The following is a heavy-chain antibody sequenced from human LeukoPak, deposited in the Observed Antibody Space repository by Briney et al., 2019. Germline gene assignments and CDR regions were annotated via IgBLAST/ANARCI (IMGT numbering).Heavy chain of an antibody. J-gene: IGHJ6*03. CDR1: GFTVSSNY. CDR2: IYSGGST. D-gene: IGHD2-15*01. Sequence: PGGSLRLSCAASGFTVSSNYMSWVRQAPGKGLEWVSVIYSGGSTYYADSVKGRFTISRDNSKNTLYLQMNSLRAEDTAVYYCARVKDGPYYYYMDVWGKGTTVTIPS. V-gene: IGHV3-53*01. CDR3: ARVKDGPYYYYMDV.